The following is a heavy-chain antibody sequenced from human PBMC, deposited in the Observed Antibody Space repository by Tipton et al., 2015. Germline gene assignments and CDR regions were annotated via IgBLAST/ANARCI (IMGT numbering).Heavy chain of an antibody. V-gene: IGHV4-61*08. CDR3: ARARILGRQIVEVNVAFDI. D-gene: IGHD3-22*01. J-gene: IGHJ3*02. CDR1: SDSLGSGDSY. Sequence: TLSLTCTVSSDSLGSGDSYWHWIRQHPGKGLEWIGYIYYSASPFHDPYVAAYYNASLKSRVTISVDTSRNQFSLKLRSVTAADTALYYCARARILGRQIVEVNVAFDIWGQGTMVTVSS. CDR2: IYYSASP.